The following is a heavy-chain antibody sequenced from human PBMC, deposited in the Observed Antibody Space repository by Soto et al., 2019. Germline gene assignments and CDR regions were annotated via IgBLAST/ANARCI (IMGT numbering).Heavy chain of an antibody. D-gene: IGHD1-26*01. CDR2: ISSSSSTV. CDR1: GFSFSTYS. CDR3: TRESTSTLGIVGAIYGDH. J-gene: IGHJ4*02. Sequence: EVQLVESGGGLEKPGGSLRLSCAASGFSFSTYSMNWVRQAPGKGLEWGSYISSSSSTVYYADSVKGRFTISRDNAKNSLYLEMNSLRDEDTAVYYCTRESTSTLGIVGAIYGDHWGQGTLVTVSS. V-gene: IGHV3-48*02.